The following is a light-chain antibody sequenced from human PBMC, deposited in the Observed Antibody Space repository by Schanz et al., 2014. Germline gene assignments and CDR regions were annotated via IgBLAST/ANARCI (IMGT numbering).Light chain of an antibody. J-gene: IGLJ1*01. CDR1: SSDVGAYND. Sequence: QSALTQPRSVSGSPGQSVTISCTGTSSDVGAYNDVSWYQQHPGKAPKLMIYDVNKRPSGVPDRFSGSKSGNTASLTISGLQAEDEVDYYCCSYATDFTYMFGTGTKLTVL. V-gene: IGLV2-11*01. CDR2: DVN. CDR3: CSYATDFTYM.